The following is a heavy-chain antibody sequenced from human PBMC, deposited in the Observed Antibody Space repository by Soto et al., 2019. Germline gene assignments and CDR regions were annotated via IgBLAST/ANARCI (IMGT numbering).Heavy chain of an antibody. J-gene: IGHJ4*02. V-gene: IGHV3-74*01. D-gene: IGHD3-9*01. CDR3: SYDTFGDKDF. Sequence: GGSLIVSYAAAGCTFGTYWMHWIRQVPGKGLEWVSRINSDASHTYYADSVKGRFTISRDNAKNTLYLQMNSLGVEDTALYYCSYDTFGDKDFWGQGTQVTVSS. CDR2: INSDASHT. CDR1: GCTFGTYW.